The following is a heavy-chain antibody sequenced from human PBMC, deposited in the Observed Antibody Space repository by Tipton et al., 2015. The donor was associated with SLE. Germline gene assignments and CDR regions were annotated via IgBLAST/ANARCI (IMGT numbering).Heavy chain of an antibody. V-gene: IGHV3-23*01. J-gene: IGHJ1*01. Sequence: SLRLSCAASGFTFSSYAMSWVRQAPGKGLEWVSDISGSGGSTYYADSVKGRFTISRDNSKNTLYLQMNSLRAEDTAVYYCAKEPARWAAAAGPKYFQHWGQATLVTVSS. CDR2: ISGSGGST. CDR3: AKEPARWAAAAGPKYFQH. D-gene: IGHD6-13*01. CDR1: GFTFSSYA.